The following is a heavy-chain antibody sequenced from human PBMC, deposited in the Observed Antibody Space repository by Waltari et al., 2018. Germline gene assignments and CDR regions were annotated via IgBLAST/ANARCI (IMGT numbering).Heavy chain of an antibody. J-gene: IGHJ3*02. CDR1: GGSISSHY. CDR2: IYYSGST. Sequence: QVQLQESGPGLVKPSETLSLTCTVSGGSISSHYWSWIRQPPGKGLEWIGYIYYSGSTNYNPSLKSRVTISVDTSKNQFSLKLSSVTAADTAVYYCARRRAFDIWGQGTMVTVSS. CDR3: ARRRAFDI. V-gene: IGHV4-59*11.